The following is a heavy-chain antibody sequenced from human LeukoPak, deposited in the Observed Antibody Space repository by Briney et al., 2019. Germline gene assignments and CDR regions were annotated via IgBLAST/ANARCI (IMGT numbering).Heavy chain of an antibody. CDR2: ISGSGGST. J-gene: IGHJ4*02. V-gene: IGHV3-23*01. CDR3: AKPDLIAVAGTRVGRGPDY. CDR1: GFTFSSYA. D-gene: IGHD6-19*01. Sequence: GGSLRLSCAASGFTFSSYAMSWVRQAPGKGLEWVSAISGSGGSTYYADSVKGRFTISRDNSKNTLYLQMNSLRAEDTAVYYCAKPDLIAVAGTRVGRGPDYWGQGTLATVSS.